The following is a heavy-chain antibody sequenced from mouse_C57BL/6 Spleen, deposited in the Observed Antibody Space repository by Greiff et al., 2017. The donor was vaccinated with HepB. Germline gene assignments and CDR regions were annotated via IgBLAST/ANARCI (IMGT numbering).Heavy chain of an antibody. Sequence: EVMLVESGGDLVKPGGSLKLSCAASGFTFSSYGMSWVRQTPDKRLEWVATISSGGSYTYYPDSVKGRFTISRDNAKNTLYLQMSSLKSEDTAMYYCARGGYYYGSSYNYFDYWGQGTTLTVSS. J-gene: IGHJ2*01. CDR2: ISSGGSYT. D-gene: IGHD1-1*01. CDR1: GFTFSSYG. V-gene: IGHV5-6*01. CDR3: ARGGYYYGSSYNYFDY.